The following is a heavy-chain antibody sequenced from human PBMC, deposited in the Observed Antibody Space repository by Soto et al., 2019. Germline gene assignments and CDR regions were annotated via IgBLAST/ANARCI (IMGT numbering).Heavy chain of an antibody. V-gene: IGHV3-48*02. CDR3: ARSKYIDY. CDR1: GFTFSSYN. J-gene: IGHJ4*02. Sequence: VGSMRLSCIVCGFTFSSYNMNWVRQAPGKGLEWVTYISGSGSTIYYADSVKGRFTISRDNVKNSLHLQMNSLRDEDTAIYYCARSKYIDYWGQGTLVTVCS. D-gene: IGHD4-4*01. CDR2: ISGSGSTI.